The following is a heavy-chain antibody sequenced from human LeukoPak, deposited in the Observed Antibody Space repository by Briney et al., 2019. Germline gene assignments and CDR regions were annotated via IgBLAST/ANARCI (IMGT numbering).Heavy chain of an antibody. V-gene: IGHV1-18*01. J-gene: IGHJ6*02. CDR2: ISAYNGNT. CDR3: ARSGSIAAAAGMDV. CDR1: GYTFTSYG. Sequence: ASVKVSCKASGYTFTSYGISWVRQAPGQGLEWMGWISAYNGNTNYAQKLQGRVTMTTDTSTSTAYMEPRSLRSDDTAVYYCARSGSIAAAAGMDVWGQGTTVTVSS. D-gene: IGHD6-13*01.